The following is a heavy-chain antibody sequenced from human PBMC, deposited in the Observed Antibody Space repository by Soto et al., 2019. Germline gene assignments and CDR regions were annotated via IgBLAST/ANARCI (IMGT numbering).Heavy chain of an antibody. V-gene: IGHV3-23*01. CDR1: GFTFGSYA. CDR2: ISGSGGST. CDR3: TKYSGSRVDSLVY. J-gene: IGHJ4*02. D-gene: IGHD6-13*01. Sequence: PGGSLRLSCAASGFTFGSYAMSWVRQAPGKGLEWVSAISGSGGSTYYADSVKGRFPISRDNSKNTLYLQMNSLRAEDTAVYYCTKYSGSRVDSLVYWGQGTLVTVYS.